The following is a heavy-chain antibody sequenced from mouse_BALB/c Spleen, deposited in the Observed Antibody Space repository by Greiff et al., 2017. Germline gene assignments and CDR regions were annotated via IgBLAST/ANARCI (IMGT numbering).Heavy chain of an antibody. Sequence: DLVKPGASVKLSCKASGYTFTSYWINWIKQRPGQGLEWIGRIAPGSGSTYYNEMFKGKATLTVDTSSSTAYIQLSSLSSEDSAVYFCARGDGPFAYWGQGTLVTVSA. CDR2: IAPGSGST. V-gene: IGHV1S41*01. CDR3: ARGDGPFAY. D-gene: IGHD2-3*01. J-gene: IGHJ3*01. CDR1: GYTFTSYW.